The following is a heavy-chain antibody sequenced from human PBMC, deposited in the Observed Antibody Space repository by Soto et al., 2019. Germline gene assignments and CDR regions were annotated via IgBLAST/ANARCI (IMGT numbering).Heavy chain of an antibody. J-gene: IGHJ2*01. Sequence: GESLKISCKGSGYSFTSNWIGWVRQMPGKGLEWMGIIYPGDSGTRNSPSFQGQVTISADKSISTAYLQWSSLKASDTAMYYCARLSKAGNWYFDLWGRGTLVTV. V-gene: IGHV5-51*01. CDR1: GYSFTSNW. CDR2: IYPGDSGT. CDR3: ARLSKAGNWYFDL.